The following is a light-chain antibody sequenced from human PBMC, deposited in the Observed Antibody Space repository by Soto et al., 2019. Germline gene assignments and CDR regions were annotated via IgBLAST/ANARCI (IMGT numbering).Light chain of an antibody. CDR1: QDISDY. V-gene: IGKV1-33*01. CDR3: QQYYYVPNT. CDR2: DGS. J-gene: IGKJ2*01. Sequence: DIQMTQSASSLSASVGDRVTITCQASQDISDYLNWYRQRPGKAPELLIYDGSNLKTGVPSRFSGSGSGTDFAFTIRSLQSEDIATYYCQQYYYVPNTFGQGTKLEIK.